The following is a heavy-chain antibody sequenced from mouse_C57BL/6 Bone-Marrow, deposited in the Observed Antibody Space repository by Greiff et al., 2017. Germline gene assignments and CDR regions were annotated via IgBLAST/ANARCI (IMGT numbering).Heavy chain of an antibody. D-gene: IGHD2-3*01. CDR2: ISDGGSST. V-gene: IGHV5-4*01. CDR1: GFTFSRYA. CDR3: AREGVYDGYPYYFDY. J-gene: IGHJ2*01. Sequence: EVQLVESGGGLVKPGGSLKLSCAASGFTFSRYAMSWVRQTPEKRLEWVATISDGGSSTYYPDNVKGRFTISRDNAKNNLYLQRSHLKSEDTAMYYCAREGVYDGYPYYFDYWGQGTTLTVSS.